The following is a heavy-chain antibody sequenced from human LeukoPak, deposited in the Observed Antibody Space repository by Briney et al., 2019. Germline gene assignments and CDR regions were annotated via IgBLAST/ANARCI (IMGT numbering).Heavy chain of an antibody. CDR2: ITASGTAM. CDR3: ASSGSYRFDY. J-gene: IGHJ4*02. Sequence: GGSLRLSCEASGFTFSSYSMNWVRQAPGQGLEWVSHITASGTAMFYADSVKGRFTISRDNAKNSLYLQMNSLRDEDTAVYYCASSGSYRFDYWGQGTLVTVSS. D-gene: IGHD1-26*01. CDR1: GFTFSSYS. V-gene: IGHV3-48*02.